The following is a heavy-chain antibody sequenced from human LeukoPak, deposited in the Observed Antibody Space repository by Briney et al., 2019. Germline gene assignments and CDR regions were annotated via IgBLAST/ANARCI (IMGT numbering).Heavy chain of an antibody. J-gene: IGHJ5*02. CDR1: GGSVSSGSYY. CDR3: ARNGGDCSGGSCYSHWFDP. CDR2: IYYSGST. V-gene: IGHV4-39*01. D-gene: IGHD2-15*01. Sequence: SETLSLTCTVSGGSVSSGSYYWGWIRQPPGQGLEWIGSIYYSGSTYYNPSLKSRVTISVDTSKNQFSLKLSSVTAADTAVYYCARNGGDCSGGSCYSHWFDPWGQGTLVTVSS.